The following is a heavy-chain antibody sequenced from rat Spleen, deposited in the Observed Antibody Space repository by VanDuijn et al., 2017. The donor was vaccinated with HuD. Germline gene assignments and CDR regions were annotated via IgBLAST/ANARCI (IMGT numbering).Heavy chain of an antibody. CDR3: TRSQSYYFDY. CDR2: INFDGSST. Sequence: EVQLVESGGGLVQPGRSLKLSCAASGFTFSNYGMAWVRQAPTKGLEWVASINFDGSSTYYRDSVKGRFTISRDNAKSTLYLQMDSLRSEDTATYYCTRSQSYYFDYWGQGVMVTVSS. J-gene: IGHJ2*01. D-gene: IGHD3-2*01. CDR1: GFTFSNYG. V-gene: IGHV5-29*01.